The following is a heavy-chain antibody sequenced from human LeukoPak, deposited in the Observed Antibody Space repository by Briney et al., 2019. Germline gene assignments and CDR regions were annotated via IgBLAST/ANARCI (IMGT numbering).Heavy chain of an antibody. Sequence: SETLSLTCTVSGGSISSYYWSWIRQPPGKGLEWIGYIYYSGSTNYNPSLKSRVTMSVDTSKNQFSLKLSSVTAADTAVYYCARDSHYSSSWYDWDDAFDIWGQGTMVTVSS. D-gene: IGHD6-13*01. CDR1: GGSISSYY. V-gene: IGHV4-59*12. CDR3: ARDSHYSSSWYDWDDAFDI. J-gene: IGHJ3*02. CDR2: IYYSGST.